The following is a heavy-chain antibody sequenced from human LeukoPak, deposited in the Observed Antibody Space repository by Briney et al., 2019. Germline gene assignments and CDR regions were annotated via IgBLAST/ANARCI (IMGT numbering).Heavy chain of an antibody. CDR3: ARGGAARLHFQN. CDR1: GGSISTYY. D-gene: IGHD6-6*01. CDR2: IYHSGST. V-gene: IGHV4-59*01. Sequence: SETLSLTCTVSGGSISTYYWNWIRQPPGKGLEWIVYIYHSGSTNYNPSLQSRVTISVDTSKNQFSLNLNSVTAADTAVYYCARGGAARLHFQNWGQGTLVTVSS. J-gene: IGHJ1*01.